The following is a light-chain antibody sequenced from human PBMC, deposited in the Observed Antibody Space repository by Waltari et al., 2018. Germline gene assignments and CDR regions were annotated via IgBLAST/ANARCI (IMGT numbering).Light chain of an antibody. J-gene: IGKJ4*01. CDR3: QQSRNFPTT. Sequence: EIVLTQSLDFLSVTPQGKVTLTCRASQNIGTSLHWYQHKPGQSPQPLITYASESFSGVPSRFSGSGSGTDFTLTISSLEPEDAATYYCQQSRNFPTTFGGGTKVEIK. CDR1: QNIGTS. V-gene: IGKV6-21*01. CDR2: YAS.